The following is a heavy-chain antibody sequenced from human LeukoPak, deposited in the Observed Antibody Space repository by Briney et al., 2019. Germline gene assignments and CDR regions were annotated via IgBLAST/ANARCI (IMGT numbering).Heavy chain of an antibody. V-gene: IGHV3-53*01. CDR3: ARGYSWFDP. Sequence: GGSLRLSCAASGFTVSGNYMSWVRQAPGKGLEWVSFIYSDNTHYSDSVKGRFTISRDNSKNTLYLQMNSPRADDTAVYYCARGYSWFDPWGQGTLVTVSS. CDR2: IYSDNT. J-gene: IGHJ5*02. CDR1: GFTVSGNY.